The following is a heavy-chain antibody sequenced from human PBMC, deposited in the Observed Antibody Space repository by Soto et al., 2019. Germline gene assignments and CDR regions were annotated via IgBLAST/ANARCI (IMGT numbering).Heavy chain of an antibody. V-gene: IGHV4-4*02. J-gene: IGHJ6*02. CDR2: IYHSGST. Sequence: SETMSLTCAVSGGSISSSNWWSWVRQPPGKGLEWIGEIYHSGSTNYNPSLKSRVTISVDKSKNQFSLKLSSVTAADTAVYYCARWFGYSYGYHYYYYGMDVWGQGTTVTVSS. CDR1: GGSISSSNW. D-gene: IGHD5-18*01. CDR3: ARWFGYSYGYHYYYYGMDV.